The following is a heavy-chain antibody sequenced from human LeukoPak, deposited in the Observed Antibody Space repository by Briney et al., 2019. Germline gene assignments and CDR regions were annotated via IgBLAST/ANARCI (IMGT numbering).Heavy chain of an antibody. CDR2: IYPGDSDT. CDR3: ARVYSTSWSAGGY. Sequence: GESLKISCKGSGYSFSSYWIGWVRQMPGKGLEWMGIIYPGDSDTRYSPSFQGQVTISVDESISTAYLQWSSLKASDTAIYYCARVYSTSWSAGGYWGQGTLVTVSS. D-gene: IGHD6-13*01. J-gene: IGHJ4*02. CDR1: GYSFSSYW. V-gene: IGHV5-51*01.